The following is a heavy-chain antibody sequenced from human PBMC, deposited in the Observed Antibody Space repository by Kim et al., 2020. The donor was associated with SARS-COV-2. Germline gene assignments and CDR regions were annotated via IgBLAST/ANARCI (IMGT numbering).Heavy chain of an antibody. J-gene: IGHJ4*02. CDR3: ASFYYGSGREKNY. V-gene: IGHV1-2*02. D-gene: IGHD3-10*01. Sequence: YAQKVQGRVTMTRDTSINTAYMELSRLRSDDTAVYYCASFYYGSGREKNYWGQGTLVTVSS.